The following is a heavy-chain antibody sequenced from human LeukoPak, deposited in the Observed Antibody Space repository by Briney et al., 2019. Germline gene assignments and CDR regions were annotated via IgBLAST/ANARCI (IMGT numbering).Heavy chain of an antibody. CDR1: GYTFTSYD. D-gene: IGHD2-15*01. J-gene: IGHJ6*03. V-gene: IGHV1-8*01. CDR3: ASLGYCSGDSCYTNYYYYYYMDV. CDR2: MNPNSGNT. Sequence: ASVKVSCKASGYTFTSYDINWVRQATGQGLEWMGWMNPNSGNTGYAQKFQGRVTMTRNTSISTAYMELSSPRSEDTAVYYCASLGYCSGDSCYTNYYYYYYMDVWGKGTTVTVSS.